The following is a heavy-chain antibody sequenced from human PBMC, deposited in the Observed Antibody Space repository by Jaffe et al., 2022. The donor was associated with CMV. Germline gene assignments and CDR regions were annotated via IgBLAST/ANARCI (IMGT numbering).Heavy chain of an antibody. CDR2: INPNSGGT. V-gene: IGHV1-2*02. CDR3: ARRDGDFDWLSPIQSTYYGMDV. J-gene: IGHJ6*02. CDR1: GYTFTGYY. D-gene: IGHD3-9*01. Sequence: QVQLVQSGAEVKKPGASVKVSCKASGYTFTGYYMHWVRQAPGQGLEWMGWINPNSGGTNYAQKFQGRVTMTRDTSISTAYMELSRLRSDDTAVYYCARRDGDFDWLSPIQSTYYGMDVWGQGTTVTVSS.